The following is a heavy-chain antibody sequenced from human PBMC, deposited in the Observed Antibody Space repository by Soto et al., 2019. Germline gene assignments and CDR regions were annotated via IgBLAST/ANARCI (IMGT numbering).Heavy chain of an antibody. V-gene: IGHV3-7*01. J-gene: IGHJ3*02. CDR3: ARIRSRYGSGSDAFDI. CDR2: IKQDGSEK. CDR1: GFTFSSYW. Sequence: GGSLRLSCAASGFTFSSYWMSWVRQAPGKGLEWVANIKQDGSEKYYVDSVKGRFTISRDNAKNSLYLQMNSLRAEDTAVYYCARIRSRYGSGSDAFDIWGQGTMVTVSS. D-gene: IGHD3-10*01.